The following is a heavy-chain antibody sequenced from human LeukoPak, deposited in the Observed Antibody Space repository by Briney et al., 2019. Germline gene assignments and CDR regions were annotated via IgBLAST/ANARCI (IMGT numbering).Heavy chain of an antibody. CDR2: IYSGGST. CDR3: ARDLAVAGTRTFDY. CDR1: GFTVSSNY. Sequence: GGSLRLSCAASGFTVSSNYMSWVRQAPGKGLEWVSVIYSGGSTYYADSVKGRFTISRDNSKNTLHLQMNSLRPEDTAVYYCARDLAVAGTRTFDYWGQGTLVTVSA. D-gene: IGHD6-19*01. V-gene: IGHV3-66*01. J-gene: IGHJ4*02.